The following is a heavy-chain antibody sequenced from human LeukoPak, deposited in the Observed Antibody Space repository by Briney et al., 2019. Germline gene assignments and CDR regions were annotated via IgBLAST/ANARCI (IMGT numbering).Heavy chain of an antibody. CDR1: GYSISSGYY. CDR3: ARGGLVGATGY. V-gene: IGHV4-38-2*02. CDR2: IYHSGST. J-gene: IGHJ4*02. D-gene: IGHD1-26*01. Sequence: SETLSLTCTVSGYSISSGYYWGWIRQPPGKGLEWIGSIYHSGSTYYNPSLKSRVTISVDTSKNQFSLKLSSVTAADTAVYYCARGGLVGATGYWGQGALVTVSS.